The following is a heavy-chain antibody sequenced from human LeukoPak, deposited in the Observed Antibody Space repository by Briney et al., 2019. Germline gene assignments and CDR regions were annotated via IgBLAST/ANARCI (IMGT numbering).Heavy chain of an antibody. V-gene: IGHV3-48*03. J-gene: IGHJ2*01. D-gene: IGHD4-17*01. Sequence: GGSLRLSCAASGFIFSSYEMNWVRQAPGKGLEWVSYISSSGSTIYYADSVKGRFTISRDNAKNSLSLQMNSLRAEDTAVYYCARSPDDYGDYYWYFDLWGRGTLVTVSS. CDR2: ISSSGSTI. CDR1: GFIFSSYE. CDR3: ARSPDDYGDYYWYFDL.